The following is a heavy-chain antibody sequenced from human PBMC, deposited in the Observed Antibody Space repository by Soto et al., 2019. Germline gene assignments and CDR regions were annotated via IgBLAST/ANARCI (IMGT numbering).Heavy chain of an antibody. CDR2: IYNRGST. D-gene: IGHD2-21*02. V-gene: IGHV4-30-2*06. Sequence: QLQLQESGSRLVKPSQTLSLTCAVSGGPISRAGYSWSWIRQSSGKGLEWIGYIYNRGSTFYNPSLKRRLTISVDRSKNQLSLQLNSVTAADSAVYYCARSRVVTTYFDSWGQGTLVTVSS. CDR3: ARSRVVTTYFDS. J-gene: IGHJ4*02. CDR1: GGPISRAGYS.